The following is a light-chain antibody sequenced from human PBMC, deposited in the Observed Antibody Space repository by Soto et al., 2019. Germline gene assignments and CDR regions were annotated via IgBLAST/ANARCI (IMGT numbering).Light chain of an antibody. V-gene: IGKV1-9*01. Sequence: DIQLTQSPSFLSASIGDRVTITCRASQGISNYLAWYQQKPGKAPRLLIYDASTLQIGVPSRFSGSRSGTEFTLTISSLQPEDFATYYCQQLNGYLALTFGGGTKVEIK. CDR1: QGISNY. J-gene: IGKJ4*01. CDR2: DAS. CDR3: QQLNGYLALT.